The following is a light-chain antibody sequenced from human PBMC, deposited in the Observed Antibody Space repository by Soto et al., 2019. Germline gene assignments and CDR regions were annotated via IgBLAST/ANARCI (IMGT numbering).Light chain of an antibody. CDR1: SSDVGRYKF. CDR2: EGT. CDR3: CSYAGDSTV. Sequence: QSALTQPASVSGSPGQSITISCTGTSSDVGRYKFVSWYQQFPGKAPKVMIYEGTKRPSGVSNRFSGSQSGNTASLTISGLQAEDEAHYFCCSYAGDSTVFGTGTKVTVL. V-gene: IGLV2-23*03. J-gene: IGLJ1*01.